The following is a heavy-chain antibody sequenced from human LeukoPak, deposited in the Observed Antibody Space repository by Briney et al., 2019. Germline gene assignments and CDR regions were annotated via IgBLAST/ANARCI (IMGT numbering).Heavy chain of an antibody. J-gene: IGHJ4*02. CDR3: ATWYSSSWYSSSY. Sequence: GGSLRLSCAASGFTFSSYAMSWVRQAPGKGLEWVSAISGSGGSTYYADSVKGRFAISRDNSKNTLYLQMNSLRAEDTAVYYCATWYSSSWYSSSYWGQGTLVTVSS. V-gene: IGHV3-23*01. D-gene: IGHD6-13*01. CDR1: GFTFSSYA. CDR2: ISGSGGST.